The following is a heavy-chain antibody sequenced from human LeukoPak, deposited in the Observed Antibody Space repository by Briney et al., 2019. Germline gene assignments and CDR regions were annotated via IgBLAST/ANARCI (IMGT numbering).Heavy chain of an antibody. J-gene: IGHJ4*02. D-gene: IGHD3-22*01. CDR3: ARFYYDSSDSLDY. CDR1: GYTFTSYY. CDR2: ISPSGSST. V-gene: IGHV1-46*01. Sequence: ASVKVSCKASGYTFTSYYLHWVRQAPGQGLEWMGIISPSGSSTTYAQKFQGRVTMTRDTSTSTVYMELNSLRSEDTAVYYCARFYYDSSDSLDYWGQGTLVTVSS.